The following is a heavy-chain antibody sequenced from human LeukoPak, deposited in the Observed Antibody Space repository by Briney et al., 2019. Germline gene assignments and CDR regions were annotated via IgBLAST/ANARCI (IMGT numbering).Heavy chain of an antibody. J-gene: IGHJ4*02. CDR2: ISGSGGST. CDR3: AKAPFIRSGWYYFDY. V-gene: IGHV3-23*01. Sequence: GGSLRLSCAASGFTFSSYAMSWVRQAPGKGLEWVSAISGSGGSTYYADSVKGRFTISRDNSKNTLYLQMNSLRAEDTAVYYCAKAPFIRSGWYYFDYWGQGTLVTVSS. D-gene: IGHD6-19*01. CDR1: GFTFSSYA.